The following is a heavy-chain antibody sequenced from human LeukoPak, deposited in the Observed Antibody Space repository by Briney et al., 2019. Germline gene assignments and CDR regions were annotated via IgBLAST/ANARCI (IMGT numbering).Heavy chain of an antibody. CDR3: AKGLRFLEWLPDY. CDR2: ISSSSSTI. V-gene: IGHV3-48*01. D-gene: IGHD3-3*01. Sequence: GSLRLSCAASGFTFSSSGMNWVRQAPGKVLQRVSYISSSSSTIYYADSVKVRFTITRDNAKNSLYLQMNSLRTEDTALYYCAKGLRFLEWLPDYWGQGTLVTVSS. J-gene: IGHJ4*02. CDR1: GFTFSSSG.